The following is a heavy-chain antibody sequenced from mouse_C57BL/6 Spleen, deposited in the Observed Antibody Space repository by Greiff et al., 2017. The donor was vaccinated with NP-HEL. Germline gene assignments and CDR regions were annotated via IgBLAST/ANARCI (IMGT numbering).Heavy chain of an antibody. Sequence: VKLQQPGAELVKPGASVKMSCKASGYTFTSYWITWVKQRPGQGLEWIGDIYPGSGSTNYNEKFKRKATLTVDTSSSTAYMQLSSLTSEDSAVYYCARSPIGEFAYWGQGTLVTVSA. CDR1: GYTFTSYW. CDR2: IYPGSGST. V-gene: IGHV1-55*01. J-gene: IGHJ3*01. CDR3: ARSPIGEFAY. D-gene: IGHD2-14*01.